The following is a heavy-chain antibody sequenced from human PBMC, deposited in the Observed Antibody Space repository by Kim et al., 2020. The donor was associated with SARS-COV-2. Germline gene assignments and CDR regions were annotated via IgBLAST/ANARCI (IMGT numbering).Heavy chain of an antibody. Sequence: KSRVTISVDTSKNQFSLQLSSVTAADTAVYYCARVRDDYGDYGRGGWFDPWGQGTLVTVSS. D-gene: IGHD4-17*01. CDR3: ARVRDDYGDYGRGGWFDP. V-gene: IGHV4-59*01. J-gene: IGHJ5*02.